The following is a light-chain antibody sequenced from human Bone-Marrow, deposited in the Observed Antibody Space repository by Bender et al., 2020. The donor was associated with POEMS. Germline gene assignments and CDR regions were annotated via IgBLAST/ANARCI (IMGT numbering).Light chain of an antibody. CDR1: TNDIGHYNY. J-gene: IGLJ2*01. V-gene: IGLV2-11*01. CDR3: CSYADIYTWI. Sequence: QSALTQPRSVSGSPGQSVTISCTGTTNDIGHYNYVSWYQQNPGKDPKLLIFDVSKRPSGVPDRFSGSKSGNTASLTISGLQAEDEADYYCCSYADIYTWIFGGGTKLAVL. CDR2: DVS.